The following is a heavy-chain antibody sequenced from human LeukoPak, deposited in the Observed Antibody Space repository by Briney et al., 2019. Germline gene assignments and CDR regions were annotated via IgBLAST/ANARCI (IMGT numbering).Heavy chain of an antibody. CDR1: GGSIINYY. J-gene: IGHJ4*02. Sequence: PSETLSLTCTVSGGSIINYYWSWVRQPPGKRLEWIGCIYDSGTTNYSPSLKSRVTMSVDTSKNQVSLKLFSVTAADTAVYYCARNYNSYDTSGFNYWGQGALVTVSS. V-gene: IGHV4-59*01. CDR3: ARNYNSYDTSGFNY. D-gene: IGHD3-22*01. CDR2: IYDSGTT.